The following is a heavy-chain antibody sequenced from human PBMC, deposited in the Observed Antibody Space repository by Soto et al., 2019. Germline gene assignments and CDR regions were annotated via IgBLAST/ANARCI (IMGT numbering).Heavy chain of an antibody. Sequence: SVKVSCKASGGTFSSYAISWVRQAPGQGLEWMGGIIPIFGTANYAQKFQGRVTITADESTSTAYMELSSLRSEDTAVYYCARNTVTTPHLYYYYCGMDVWGQGTTVTVSS. V-gene: IGHV1-69*13. J-gene: IGHJ6*02. CDR2: IIPIFGTA. D-gene: IGHD4-4*01. CDR1: GGTFSSYA. CDR3: ARNTVTTPHLYYYYCGMDV.